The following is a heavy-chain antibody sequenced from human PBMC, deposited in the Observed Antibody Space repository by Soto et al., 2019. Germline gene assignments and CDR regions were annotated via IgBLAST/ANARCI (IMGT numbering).Heavy chain of an antibody. J-gene: IGHJ4*02. CDR2: INWNSGSI. CDR3: AKAKIRKDDDFWSNIDH. V-gene: IGHV3-9*01. Sequence: GGSLRLSCVASGFTFDDYAMYWVRQAPGKGPEWVSGINWNSGSIGYADSVKGRFTISRDNAKNSLYLQMNSLRAEDTALYYCAKAKIRKDDDFWSNIDHWGQGTLVTVSS. CDR1: GFTFDDYA. D-gene: IGHD3-3*01.